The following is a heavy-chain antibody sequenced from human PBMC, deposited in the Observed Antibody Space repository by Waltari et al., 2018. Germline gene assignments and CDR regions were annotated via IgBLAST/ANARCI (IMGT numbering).Heavy chain of an antibody. CDR1: GFPIGSEYY. CDR3: ARLSPYTSSGDFFDP. CDR2: TYHIGSA. V-gene: IGHV4-38-2*01. D-gene: IGHD2-21*02. J-gene: IGHJ5*02. Sequence: QVQLQESGPRLVKPSETLSLTCSVSGFPIGSEYYWAWVRQSPGEGLVWIGSTYHIGSADYNPSLKGRVTISVDTSKNQFSLKLTSVTVADSGVYYCARLSPYTSSGDFFDPWGQGALVTVSS.